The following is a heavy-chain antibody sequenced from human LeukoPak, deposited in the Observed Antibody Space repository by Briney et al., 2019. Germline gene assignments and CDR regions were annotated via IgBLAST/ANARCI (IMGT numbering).Heavy chain of an antibody. CDR3: AKDPYYDSSGYYVPSYFDY. Sequence: SGGSLRLSCAASGFTFSSYAMSWVRQAPGKGLEWVSAISGSGGSTYYADSVKGRFTISRDNSKNTLYLQMNSLRAEDTAVYYCAKDPYYDSSGYYVPSYFDYWGQGTLVTVSS. CDR1: GFTFSSYA. D-gene: IGHD3-22*01. V-gene: IGHV3-23*01. J-gene: IGHJ4*02. CDR2: ISGSGGST.